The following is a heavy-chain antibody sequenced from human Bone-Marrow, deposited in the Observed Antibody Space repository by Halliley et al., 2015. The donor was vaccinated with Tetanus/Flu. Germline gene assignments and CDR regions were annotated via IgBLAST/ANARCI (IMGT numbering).Heavy chain of an antibody. CDR3: AKEGRGTKGVDV. D-gene: IGHD2-8*01. CDR2: TYDSGRT. J-gene: IGHJ6*02. Sequence: WIGNTYDSGRTSYNPSLGGRVTMSVDTSKNQISLKLGSVTAADTATYYCAKEGRGTKGVDVWGQGTMVTVSS. V-gene: IGHV4-39*07.